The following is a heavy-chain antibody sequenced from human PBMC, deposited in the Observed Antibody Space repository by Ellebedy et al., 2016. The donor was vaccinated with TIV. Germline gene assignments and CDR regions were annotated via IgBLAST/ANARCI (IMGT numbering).Heavy chain of an antibody. J-gene: IGHJ4*02. CDR2: IKQDASER. Sequence: GESLKISCAASGFTFSNYWMNWVRQAPGKGLEWVANIKQDASERYYVDSVKGRFSISRDNAKNSIYLQMNSLRDEDTAVYYCARDQWLGRAYYFDYWGQGTLLTVSS. CDR1: GFTFSNYW. D-gene: IGHD6-19*01. CDR3: ARDQWLGRAYYFDY. V-gene: IGHV3-7*01.